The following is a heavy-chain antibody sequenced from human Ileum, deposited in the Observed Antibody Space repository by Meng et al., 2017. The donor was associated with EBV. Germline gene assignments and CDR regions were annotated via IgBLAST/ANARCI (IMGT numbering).Heavy chain of an antibody. CDR3: ARGTNYDLFSDGNFFDY. V-gene: IGHV4-59*01. CDR1: GGYISGYY. Sequence: QVQLQESGPGLVKSSXXLSLSCXVPGGYISGYYWSWIRQPPGKGLEWIGDIYYSGSTDYNPSLKSRVTISVDSSKNQFSLRLNSVSAADTAVYYCARGTNYDLFSDGNFFDYRGRGILVTVSS. D-gene: IGHD3-9*01. CDR2: IYYSGST. J-gene: IGHJ4*02.